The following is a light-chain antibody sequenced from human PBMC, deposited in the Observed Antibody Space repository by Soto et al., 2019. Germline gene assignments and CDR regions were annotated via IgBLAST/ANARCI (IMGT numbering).Light chain of an antibody. CDR3: MQALQSPPFT. V-gene: IGKV2-28*01. J-gene: IGKJ3*01. CDR2: LGS. Sequence: DIVMTQSPLSLPVTPGEPASISCRSSQSLLHSNGYNYLDWYLQKPGQSPQLLIYLGSNRASGVPDRFSGSGKGTDFTLKIGRVEAEDVGVYYCMQALQSPPFTFGPGTKVDIK. CDR1: QSLLHSNGYNY.